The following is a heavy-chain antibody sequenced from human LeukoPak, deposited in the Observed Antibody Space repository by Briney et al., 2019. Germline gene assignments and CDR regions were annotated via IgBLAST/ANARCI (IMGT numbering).Heavy chain of an antibody. D-gene: IGHD5-24*01. CDR3: ARSDGYNYVAYFDY. J-gene: IGHJ4*02. V-gene: IGHV1-69*04. CDR2: IIPILGIA. CDR1: GGTFSSYA. Sequence: ASVKVSCKASGGTFSSYAISWVRQAPGQGLEWMGRIIPILGIANYAQKFQGRVTITADKSTSTAYMELSSLRSEDTAVYYCARSDGYNYVAYFDYWGQGTLVTVSS.